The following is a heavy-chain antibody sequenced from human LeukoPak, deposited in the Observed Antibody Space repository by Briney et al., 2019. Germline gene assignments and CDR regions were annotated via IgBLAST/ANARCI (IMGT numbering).Heavy chain of an antibody. CDR2: ISWNSGSI. CDR1: GFTFDDYA. D-gene: IGHD2-15*01. Sequence: GRSLRLSCAASGFTFDDYAMHWVRQAPGKGLEWVSGISWNSGSIGYADSVKGRFTISRDNAKNSLYLQMNSLRAEDTAVYYCARDLQTTYCSGGSCYGSAVYWGQGTLVTVSS. V-gene: IGHV3-9*01. J-gene: IGHJ4*02. CDR3: ARDLQTTYCSGGSCYGSAVY.